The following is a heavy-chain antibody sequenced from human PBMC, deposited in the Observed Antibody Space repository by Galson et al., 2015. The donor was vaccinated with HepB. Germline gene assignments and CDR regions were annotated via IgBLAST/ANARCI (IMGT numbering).Heavy chain of an antibody. D-gene: IGHD3-22*01. J-gene: IGHJ3*02. V-gene: IGHV3-72*01. CDR3: ARRRYYDTSGYYSYGFDI. CDR2: TGNRAKSYST. CDR1: GLMFSDHD. Sequence: SLRLSCAASGLMFSDHDMDWVRQAPGQGLEGVGRTGNRAKSYSTEFVASLKGRFTISRDDSKKSVYLQMNSLKMEDTAVYYCARRRYYDTSGYYSYGFDIWGQGTMVTVSS.